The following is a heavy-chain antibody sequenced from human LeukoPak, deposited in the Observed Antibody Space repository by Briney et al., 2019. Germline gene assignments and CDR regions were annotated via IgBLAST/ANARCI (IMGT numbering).Heavy chain of an antibody. D-gene: IGHD2-2*01. V-gene: IGHV4-34*01. CDR1: GGSFSGYY. Sequence: SETLSLTCAVYGGSFSGYYWSWIRQPPGKGLEWIGEINHSGSTNYNPSLKSRVTISVDTSKNQFSLKLSFVTAADTAVYYCARGARLGYCSSTSCYDRGPSRRLPLDPWGQGTLVTVSS. J-gene: IGHJ5*02. CDR3: ARGARLGYCSSTSCYDRGPSRRLPLDP. CDR2: INHSGST.